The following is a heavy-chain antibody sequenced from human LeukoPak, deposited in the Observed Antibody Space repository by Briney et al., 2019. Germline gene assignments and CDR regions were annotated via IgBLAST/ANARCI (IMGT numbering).Heavy chain of an antibody. CDR2: ISYDGSNK. V-gene: IGHV3-30*18. Sequence: PGGSLRLSCAASGFTFSSYGMHWVRQAPGKGLEWVAVISYDGSNKYYADSEKGRFTISRDNSKNTLYLQMNSLRAEDTAVYYCAKDERGWLVSFYFDYWGQGTLVTVSS. J-gene: IGHJ4*02. CDR1: GFTFSSYG. D-gene: IGHD6-19*01. CDR3: AKDERGWLVSFYFDY.